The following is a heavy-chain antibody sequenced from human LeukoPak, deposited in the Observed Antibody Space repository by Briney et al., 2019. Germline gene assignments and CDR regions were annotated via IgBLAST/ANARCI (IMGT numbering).Heavy chain of an antibody. CDR3: AKDQSGYDS. J-gene: IGHJ4*02. CDR2: ISGSGSST. V-gene: IGHV3-23*01. CDR1: GFTFSSYA. D-gene: IGHD5-12*01. Sequence: GGSLRLSCAASGFTFSSYAMSWVRQAPGKGLEWVSAISGSGSSTYYADSVKGRFTISRDKNTLYLQMNSLRTEDTAVYYCAKDQSGYDSWGQGTLVTVSS.